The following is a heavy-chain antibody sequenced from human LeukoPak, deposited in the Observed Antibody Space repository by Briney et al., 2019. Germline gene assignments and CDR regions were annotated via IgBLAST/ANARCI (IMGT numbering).Heavy chain of an antibody. CDR3: AKDLRSIAAAGPPDY. CDR1: GFTFSSYG. Sequence: GGSLRLSCAASGFTFSSYGMHWVRQAPGKGLEWVAVIWYDRSNKYYADSVKGRFTISRDNSKNTLYLQMNSLRAEDTAVYYCAKDLRSIAAAGPPDYWGQGTLVTVS. J-gene: IGHJ4*02. CDR2: IWYDRSNK. V-gene: IGHV3-33*06. D-gene: IGHD6-13*01.